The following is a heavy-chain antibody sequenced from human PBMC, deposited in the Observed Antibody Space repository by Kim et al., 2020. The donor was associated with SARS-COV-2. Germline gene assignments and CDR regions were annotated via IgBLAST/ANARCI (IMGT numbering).Heavy chain of an antibody. V-gene: IGHV3-30*18. CDR2: ISYDGSNK. CDR1: GFTFSSYG. CDR3: AKDFTMIVVGLDY. J-gene: IGHJ4*02. D-gene: IGHD3-22*01. Sequence: GGSLRLSCAASGFTFSSYGMHWVRQAPDKGLEWVAVISYDGSNKYYADSVKGRFTISRDNSKNTLYLQMNSLRAEDTAVYYCAKDFTMIVVGLDYWGQGTLVTVSS.